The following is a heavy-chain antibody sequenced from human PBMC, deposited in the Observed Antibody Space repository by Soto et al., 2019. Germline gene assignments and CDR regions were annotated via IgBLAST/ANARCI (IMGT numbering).Heavy chain of an antibody. Sequence: ASVKVSCKASGYTFSNYGVTWVRQAPGQGLEWMGWISGYNGNTNYAQNFQGRVTMTADPSTRIAYMDLRSLRSDDTAVYFCARKSSSSSWFDPWGQGTLVTVSS. D-gene: IGHD6-6*01. CDR1: GYTFSNYG. J-gene: IGHJ5*02. CDR2: ISGYNGNT. CDR3: ARKSSSSSWFDP. V-gene: IGHV1-18*01.